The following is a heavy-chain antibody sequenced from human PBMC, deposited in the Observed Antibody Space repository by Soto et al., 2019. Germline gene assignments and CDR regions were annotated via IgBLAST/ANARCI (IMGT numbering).Heavy chain of an antibody. CDR2: VSSSGDRT. V-gene: IGHV3-23*01. CDR3: AKGHYNWNLPGWFDP. Sequence: GGSLRLSCAASGFTFTSKAMSWVRQGPGKGLEWVSGVSSSGDRTYYTDSVKGRFTIARDNSKNTLYLQMDSLRAEDTATYYCAKGHYNWNLPGWFDPWGQGTLVTVSS. D-gene: IGHD1-20*01. CDR1: GFTFTSKA. J-gene: IGHJ5*02.